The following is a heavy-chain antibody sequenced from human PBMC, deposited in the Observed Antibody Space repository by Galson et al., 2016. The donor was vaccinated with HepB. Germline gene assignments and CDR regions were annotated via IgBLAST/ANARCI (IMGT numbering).Heavy chain of an antibody. Sequence: QSGAEVKKPGESLKISCKGSGYTFSSYWIGWVRQMPGKGLESMGIIYPGDFDTRYSPSFQGHVTISADQSISTAYLQWSSLKASDTSMYYFAIPSVAESPYPFDSWGQGTLVTVSS. CDR2: IYPGDFDT. J-gene: IGHJ4*02. V-gene: IGHV5-51*03. CDR3: AIPSVAESPYPFDS. CDR1: GYTFSSYW. D-gene: IGHD6-19*01.